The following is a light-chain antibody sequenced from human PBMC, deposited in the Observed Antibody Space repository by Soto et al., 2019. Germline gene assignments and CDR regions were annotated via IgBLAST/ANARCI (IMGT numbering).Light chain of an antibody. CDR3: QEYYSHSWT. Sequence: DIQMTQSPSPLSASVGDRVTITCRASQSINDWLDWYQQKPGKAPKLLIYDVSTLKSGVPSRFSGSGSGTEFTLTISSLEPDDFATYFCQEYYSHSWTFGQGTKVDIK. J-gene: IGKJ1*01. V-gene: IGKV1-5*01. CDR2: DVS. CDR1: QSINDW.